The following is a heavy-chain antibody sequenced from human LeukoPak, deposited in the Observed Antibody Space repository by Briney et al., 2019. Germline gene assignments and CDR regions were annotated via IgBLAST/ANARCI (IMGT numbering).Heavy chain of an antibody. CDR2: INSDGSRT. J-gene: IGHJ4*02. Sequence: GGALRLSCADSGFTFSSYWMHWVRQAPGKGVGWVSRINSDGSRTNYADSVKGRFTISRENAKNTLYVQMSSLRAEDTAVYYCARDQSNDFWSGEFYYWGQGTLVTVSS. CDR3: ARDQSNDFWSGEFYY. V-gene: IGHV3-74*01. CDR1: GFTFSSYW. D-gene: IGHD3-3*01.